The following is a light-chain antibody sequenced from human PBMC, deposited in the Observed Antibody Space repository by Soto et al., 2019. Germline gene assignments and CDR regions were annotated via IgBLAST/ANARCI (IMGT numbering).Light chain of an antibody. CDR1: QSVSSNY. Sequence: EIVLTQSPGTLSLSPGERATLSCRASQSVSSNYLAWYQQKPGQAPKLLIYGASIRATGVPDRFSGSGSGTDFSLTINRLEPEDLAVYFCQHYVNSPLTFGQGTKVEVK. V-gene: IGKV3-20*01. J-gene: IGKJ1*01. CDR3: QHYVNSPLT. CDR2: GAS.